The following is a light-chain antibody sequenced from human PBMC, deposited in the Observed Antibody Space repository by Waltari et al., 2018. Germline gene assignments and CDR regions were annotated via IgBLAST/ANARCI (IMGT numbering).Light chain of an antibody. CDR3: ASYAGTNGV. CDR2: EVS. V-gene: IGLV2-8*01. J-gene: IGLJ1*01. CDR1: SSDIVGYND. Sequence: QSALTQPPSASGSPGQSVTISCTGTSSDIVGYNDVSWYQQHPGKAPKLMIYEVSRRPSGVPDRFSGSKSGNTASLTVSGLQAEDEADYYCASYAGTNGVFGTGTKVTVL.